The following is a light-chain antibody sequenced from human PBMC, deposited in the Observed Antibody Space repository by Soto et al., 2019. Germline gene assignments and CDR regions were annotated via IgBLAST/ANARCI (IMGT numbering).Light chain of an antibody. J-gene: IGKJ2*01. CDR3: QQLIPMYT. CDR1: QGISSY. V-gene: IGKV1-9*01. CDR2: AAS. Sequence: IQLTQSPSSLSASVGDRVTITCRASQGISSYLAWYQQKPGKAPKLLIYAASTLQSGVPSRFSGSGSGTDFNLTISSLQPEDFATYYCQQLIPMYTFGQGTKLEIK.